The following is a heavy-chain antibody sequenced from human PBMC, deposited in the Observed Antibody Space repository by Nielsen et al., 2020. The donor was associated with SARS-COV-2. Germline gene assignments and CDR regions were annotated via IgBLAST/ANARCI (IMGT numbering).Heavy chain of an antibody. CDR1: GGSFSGYY. CDR3: ARKVDIVATIGYFDY. CDR2: INHSGST. Sequence: SETLSLTCAVYGGSFSGYYWSWIRQPPGKGLEWIGEINHSGSTNYNPSLKSRVTISVDTSKNQFSLKLSSVTAADTAVYYCARKVDIVATIGYFDYWGQGTLVTVSS. D-gene: IGHD5-12*01. V-gene: IGHV4-34*01. J-gene: IGHJ4*02.